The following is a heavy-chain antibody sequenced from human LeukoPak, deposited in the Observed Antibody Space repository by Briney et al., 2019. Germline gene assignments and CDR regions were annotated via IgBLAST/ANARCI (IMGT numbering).Heavy chain of an antibody. V-gene: IGHV1-2*02. CDR1: GYTFTGYY. D-gene: IGHD3-22*01. J-gene: IGHJ4*02. CDR3: ARVEYYDSSGFIIDY. Sequence: ASVKVSCMASGYTFTGYYMHWVRQAPGEGREWMGWINPNSGGTNYAQKFQGRVTMTRDTSISTAYMELSRLRSDDTAVYYCARVEYYDSSGFIIDYWGQGTLVTVSS. CDR2: INPNSGGT.